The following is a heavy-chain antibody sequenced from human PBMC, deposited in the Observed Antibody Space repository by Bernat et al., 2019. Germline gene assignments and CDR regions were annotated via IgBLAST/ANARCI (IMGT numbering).Heavy chain of an antibody. CDR3: SYSGWNDY. Sequence: EVQLVESGGGLVQPGRSLRLSCTASGFTFGDYAMSWVRQAPGKGLEWVGFIRSKAYGGTTEYAASVKGRFTISSDDSKSIAYLQMNSLKTEDTAVYYCSYSGWNDYWGQGTLVTVSS. J-gene: IGHJ4*02. D-gene: IGHD6-19*01. V-gene: IGHV3-49*04. CDR1: GFTFGDYA. CDR2: IRSKAYGGTT.